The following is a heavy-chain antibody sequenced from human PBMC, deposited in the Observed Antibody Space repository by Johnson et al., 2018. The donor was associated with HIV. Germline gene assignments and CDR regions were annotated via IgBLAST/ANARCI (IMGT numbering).Heavy chain of an antibody. J-gene: IGHJ3*02. V-gene: IGHV3-7*05. D-gene: IGHD1-26*01. CDR1: GFTFSSYW. Sequence: VQLVESGGGLVQPGGSLRLSCAASGFTFSSYWMSWVRQAPGKGLEWVANIKQDGSEKSYVDSVKGRFTISRDNAKNSLYLQMNSLRAEDTAVYYCARAGSYYLSDAFDIWGQGTMVTVSS. CDR3: ARAGSYYLSDAFDI. CDR2: IKQDGSEK.